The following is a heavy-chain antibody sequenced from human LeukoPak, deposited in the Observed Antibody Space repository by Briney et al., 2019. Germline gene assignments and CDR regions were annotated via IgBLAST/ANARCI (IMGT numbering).Heavy chain of an antibody. CDR2: IYYSGST. V-gene: IGHV4-61*01. Sequence: PSETLCLTCTVSGGSVSSGSYYWSWIRQPPGKGLEWIGYIYYSGSTNYNPSLKSRVTISVDTSNNQFSMKLSSVTAADTAVYYCARDRSSSGYCSSTSCYDDAFDIWGQGTMVTVSS. CDR1: GGSVSSGSYY. CDR3: ARDRSSSGYCSSTSCYDDAFDI. J-gene: IGHJ3*02. D-gene: IGHD2-2*03.